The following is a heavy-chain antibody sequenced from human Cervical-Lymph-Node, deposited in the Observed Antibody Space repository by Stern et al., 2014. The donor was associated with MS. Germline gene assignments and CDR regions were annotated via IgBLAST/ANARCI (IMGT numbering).Heavy chain of an antibody. V-gene: IGHV1-46*01. D-gene: IGHD6-19*01. CDR3: ARDNGGWSVDS. CDR1: GYTFTSNK. J-gene: IGHJ4*02. Sequence: QMQLVQSGGEVKKPGASVKVSCKAFGYTFTSNKMHWVRQAPGQGLEWMGIIKPGGGSTRYAQELPGRVTMTRDTSTSTVYMELTSLRSEDTAVYSCARDNGGWSVDSWGQGTLVIVSS. CDR2: IKPGGGST.